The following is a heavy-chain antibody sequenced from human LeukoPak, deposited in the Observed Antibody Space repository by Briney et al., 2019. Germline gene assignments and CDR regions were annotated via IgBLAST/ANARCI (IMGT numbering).Heavy chain of an antibody. D-gene: IGHD1-26*01. Sequence: GGSLRLSCVASGLTVNSNYISWVRQAPGKGLEWVSAISGSGGSIYYADSVKGRFTISRDNSKNTLYLQMNSLRAEDTALYYCAKQSGSYQAFDYWGQGTLVTVSS. CDR1: GLTVNSNY. J-gene: IGHJ4*02. V-gene: IGHV3-23*01. CDR2: ISGSGGSI. CDR3: AKQSGSYQAFDY.